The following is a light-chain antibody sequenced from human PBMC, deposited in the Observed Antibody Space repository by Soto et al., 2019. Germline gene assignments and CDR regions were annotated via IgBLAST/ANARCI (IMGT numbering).Light chain of an antibody. J-gene: IGKJ4*01. CDR3: QQSYSLPRT. CDR1: QSISSY. Sequence: DIQMTQSPSSLSASVGDRVTITCRASQSISSYLNWYQQKPGKAPKLLIYAASSLQSGVPSRFSGSGSGTEFTLSISSLQPDDFATYYCQQSYSLPRTFGGGTKVDIK. CDR2: AAS. V-gene: IGKV1-39*01.